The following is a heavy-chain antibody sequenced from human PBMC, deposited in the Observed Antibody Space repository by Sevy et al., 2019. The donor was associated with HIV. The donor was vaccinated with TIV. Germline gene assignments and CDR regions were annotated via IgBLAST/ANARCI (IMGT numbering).Heavy chain of an antibody. V-gene: IGHV4-59*01. CDR3: ARKWQWPNNWFDP. CDR1: GGSISSYY. J-gene: IGHJ5*02. CDR2: IYYSGST. D-gene: IGHD6-19*01. Sequence: SETLSLTCTVSGGSISSYYWSWIRQPPGKGLEWIGYIYYSGSTNYNPSLKSRVTISVDTSKNQFSLKLSSVTAADTAVYYCARKWQWPNNWFDPWGQGTLVTVSS.